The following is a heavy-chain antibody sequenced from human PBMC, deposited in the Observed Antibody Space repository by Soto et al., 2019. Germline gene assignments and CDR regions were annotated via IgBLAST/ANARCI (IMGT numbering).Heavy chain of an antibody. CDR1: GGSFSGYY. Sequence: SQTLSLTCAVYGGSFSGYYWSWIRQPPGKGLEWIGEINHSGSTNYNPSLKSRVTISVDTSKNQFSLKLSSVTAADTAVYYCARVFRDWAAENHYYMDVWGKGSTVTVAS. CDR2: INHSGST. CDR3: ARVFRDWAAENHYYMDV. J-gene: IGHJ6*03. V-gene: IGHV4-34*01. D-gene: IGHD3-9*01.